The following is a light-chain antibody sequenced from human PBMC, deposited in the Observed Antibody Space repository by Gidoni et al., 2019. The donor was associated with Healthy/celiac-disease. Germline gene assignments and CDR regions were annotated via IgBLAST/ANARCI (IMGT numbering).Light chain of an antibody. CDR1: QGIRND. J-gene: IGKJ1*01. Sequence: AIQMTQYPSSLSASVGDRVTITCRASQGIRNDLGWYQQKPGKAPKLLIYAASSLQSGVPSRFIGSGSGTDFTLTISSLQPEDFATYYCLQDYNYPLTFGQGTKVEIK. V-gene: IGKV1-6*01. CDR3: LQDYNYPLT. CDR2: AAS.